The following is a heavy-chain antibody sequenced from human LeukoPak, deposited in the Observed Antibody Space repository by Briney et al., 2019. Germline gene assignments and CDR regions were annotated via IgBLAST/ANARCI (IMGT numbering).Heavy chain of an antibody. CDR3: ARDKSSYGWFDP. D-gene: IGHD2-8*01. V-gene: IGHV4-59*01. CDR1: GGSISSYY. Sequence: SETLSLTCTVSGGSISSYYWSWIRQPPGKGLEWIGYIYYGGSTNYNPSLKSRVTISVDTSKNQFSLKLSSVTAADTAVYYCARDKSSYGWFDPWGQGTLVTVSS. J-gene: IGHJ5*02. CDR2: IYYGGST.